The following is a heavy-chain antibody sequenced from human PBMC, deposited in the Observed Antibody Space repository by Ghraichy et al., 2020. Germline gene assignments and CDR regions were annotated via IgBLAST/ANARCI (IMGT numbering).Heavy chain of an antibody. V-gene: IGHV3-7*01. CDR2: IKQDGSEK. Sequence: GGSLRLSCAASGFTFSSYWMSWVRQAPGKGLEWVANIKQDGSEKYYVDSVKGRFTISRDNAKNSLYLQMNSLRAEDTAVYYCARGPFNYYYYYGMDVWGQGTTVTVSS. CDR3: ARGPFNYYYYYGMDV. J-gene: IGHJ6*02. CDR1: GFTFSSYW.